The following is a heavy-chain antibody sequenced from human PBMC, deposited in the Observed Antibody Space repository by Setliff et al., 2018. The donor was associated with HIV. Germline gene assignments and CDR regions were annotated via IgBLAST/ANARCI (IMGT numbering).Heavy chain of an antibody. D-gene: IGHD3-10*01. CDR3: ARGKGSSGYYYYYGMDV. CDR1: GYTFTSYA. CDR2: TNAGNGNT. V-gene: IGHV1-3*01. Sequence: ASVKVSCKASGYTFTSYAMHWVRQAPGQRLEWMGWTNAGNGNTKYSQKFQGRVTITRDTSASTAYMELSSLRSEDTAVYYCARGKGSSGYYYYYGMDVWGQGTTVTVSS. J-gene: IGHJ6*02.